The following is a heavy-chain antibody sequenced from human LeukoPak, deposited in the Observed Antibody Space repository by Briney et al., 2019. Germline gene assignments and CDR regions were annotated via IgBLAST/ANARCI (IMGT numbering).Heavy chain of an antibody. CDR3: ARLDYYDSSGYYKELDAFDI. Sequence: GESLKIPCKGSGYSFTSYWIGWVRQMPGKGLEWMGIIYPGGSDTRYSPSFQGQVTISADKSISTAYLQWSSLKASDTAMYYCARLDYYDSSGYYKELDAFDIWGQGTMVTVSS. CDR1: GYSFTSYW. J-gene: IGHJ3*02. CDR2: IYPGGSDT. D-gene: IGHD3-22*01. V-gene: IGHV5-51*01.